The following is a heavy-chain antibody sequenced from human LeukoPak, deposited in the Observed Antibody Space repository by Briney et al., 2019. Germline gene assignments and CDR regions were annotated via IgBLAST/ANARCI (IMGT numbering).Heavy chain of an antibody. D-gene: IGHD2-2*03. J-gene: IGHJ4*02. Sequence: PGGSLRLSCAASGFTFSSYAMSWVRQAPGKGLEWVSAISGGGGSTYYADSVKGRFTISRDNSKNTLYLQMNSPRAEDTAVYYCAKDLDIVVVPAGDYWGQGTLVTVSS. CDR1: GFTFSSYA. V-gene: IGHV3-23*01. CDR2: ISGGGGST. CDR3: AKDLDIVVVPAGDY.